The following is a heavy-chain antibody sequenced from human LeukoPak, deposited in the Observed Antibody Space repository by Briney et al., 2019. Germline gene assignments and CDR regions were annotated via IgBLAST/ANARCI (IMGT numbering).Heavy chain of an antibody. J-gene: IGHJ4*02. D-gene: IGHD2-8*01. CDR2: IYNSGGT. CDR3: ARGYCTNGVCSSDYFDY. V-gene: IGHV4-31*03. CDR1: GGSISSGGYY. Sequence: SQTLSLTCTVSGGSISSGGYYWNWIRQHPGKGLEWIGYIYNSGGTYYNPSLKSRSTISVDTSKNQFSLKLSSVTAADTAVYYCARGYCTNGVCSSDYFDYWGQGTLVTVSS.